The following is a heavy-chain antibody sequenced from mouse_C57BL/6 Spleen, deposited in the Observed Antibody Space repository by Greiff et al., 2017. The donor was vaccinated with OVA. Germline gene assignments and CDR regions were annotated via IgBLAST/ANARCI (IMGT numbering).Heavy chain of an antibody. Sequence: EVKLVESGPGLVKPSQSLSLTCSVTGYSITSGYYWNWLRQFPGNKLEWMGYISYDGSNNYNPSLKNRISITRDTSKNQFFLKLNAVTTEDTATDYCARGGYYWYFDVWGTGTTVTVSS. CDR1: GYSITSGYY. J-gene: IGHJ1*03. D-gene: IGHD1-1*02. V-gene: IGHV3-6*01. CDR2: ISYDGSN. CDR3: ARGGYYWYFDV.